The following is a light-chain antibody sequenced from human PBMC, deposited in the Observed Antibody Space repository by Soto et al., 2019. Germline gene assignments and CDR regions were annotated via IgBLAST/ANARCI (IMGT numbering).Light chain of an antibody. CDR2: GAS. CDR3: QHNTRYSPT. Sequence: DIQMTQSPPTLSASVGDRVTITCRASQNIRHYLASYDQTPANAPKLLSSGASTSQSGAPSMLSVSGPGTESTLTISNLPPDDFGTSFCQHNTRYSPTFGQGTTVDIK. J-gene: IGKJ1*01. CDR1: QNIRHY. V-gene: IGKV1-5*01.